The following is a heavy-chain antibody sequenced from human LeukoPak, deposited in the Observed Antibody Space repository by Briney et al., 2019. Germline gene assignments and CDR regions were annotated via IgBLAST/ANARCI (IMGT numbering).Heavy chain of an antibody. CDR2: ITCGGSTI. J-gene: IGHJ6*04. D-gene: IGHD3-10*01. V-gene: IGHV3-48*03. CDR3: ARESDYSPHYGSGQYYYGMDV. Sequence: GGSPRLSCAASGFTFSSYEMNWVRQAPGKGLEWVSYITCGGSTIYYADSVKGRFTISRDNAKNSLYLQMNSLRAEDTAVYYCARESDYSPHYGSGQYYYGMDVWGKGTTVTVSS. CDR1: GFTFSSYE.